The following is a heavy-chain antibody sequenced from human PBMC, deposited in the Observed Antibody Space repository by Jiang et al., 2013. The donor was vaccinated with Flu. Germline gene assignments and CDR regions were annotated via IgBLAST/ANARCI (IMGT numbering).Heavy chain of an antibody. V-gene: IGHV4-31*03. J-gene: IGHJ6*02. Sequence: SGSGLVKPSQTLSLTCTVSGGSISSGGRFWSWIRQHPGKGLQWIGFIDYSGSTYYHPSLKSRVTLSVDRSKNQLSLQLSSVTAADTAVYHCARGTSTSYTLGYYGMDVWGQGTTVTVSS. CDR1: GGSISSGGRF. CDR2: IDYSGST. D-gene: IGHD3-10*01. CDR3: ARGTSTSYTLGYYGMDV.